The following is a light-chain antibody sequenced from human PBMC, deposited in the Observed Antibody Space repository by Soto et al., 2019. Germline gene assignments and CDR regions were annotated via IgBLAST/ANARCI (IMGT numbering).Light chain of an antibody. J-gene: IGKJ4*01. CDR3: QQYYKWPLT. CDR2: GAS. CDR1: QSISSS. Sequence: EIVMTQSPATLSVSPGEGATLSCRASQSISSSLAWYQEKSGQAPRLLIYGASTRATGIPARFRGSGSGTDFTLIISSLQSEDFAVYYCQQYYKWPLTFGGGTKVEMK. V-gene: IGKV3-15*01.